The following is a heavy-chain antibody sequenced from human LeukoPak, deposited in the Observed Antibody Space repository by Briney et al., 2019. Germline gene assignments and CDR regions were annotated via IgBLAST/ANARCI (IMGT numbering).Heavy chain of an antibody. CDR3: ARKLGTTRDY. CDR1: GFTFSSSA. Sequence: GASVTVSCKASGFTFSSSAMQWVRQARGQRLEWIGWIVVGSGNTNYAQKFQERVTITRDMSTSTAYMELNSLRAEDTAVYYCARKLGTTRDYWGQGTLVTVSS. CDR2: IVVGSGNT. D-gene: IGHD1-7*01. V-gene: IGHV1-58*02. J-gene: IGHJ4*02.